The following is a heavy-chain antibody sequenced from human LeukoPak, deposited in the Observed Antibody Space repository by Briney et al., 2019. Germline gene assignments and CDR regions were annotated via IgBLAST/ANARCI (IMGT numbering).Heavy chain of an antibody. J-gene: IGHJ4*02. V-gene: IGHV3-20*01. CDR2: INWNGGST. D-gene: IGHD3-10*01. CDR3: ARAAHYYGSGSYYMD. CDR1: GFTFDDYG. Sequence: GGSLRLSCAASGFTFDDYGMSWVRQAPGKGLEWVSGINWNGGSTGYADSVKGRFTISRDNAKNSLYLQMNSLRAEDTALYHCARAAHYYGSGSYYMDWGQGTLVTVSS.